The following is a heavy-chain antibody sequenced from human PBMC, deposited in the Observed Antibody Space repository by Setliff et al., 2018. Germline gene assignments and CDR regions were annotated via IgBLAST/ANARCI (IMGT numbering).Heavy chain of an antibody. V-gene: IGHV3-48*01. CDR3: ARSLPFASVAGTGCDY. J-gene: IGHJ4*02. CDR1: GFTFSSYW. Sequence: PGGSLRLSCAASGFTFSSYWMSWVRQAPGKGLEWVSYISSSSSTIYYADSVKGRFSISRDNAKNSLYLQMNSLRAEDTAVYYCARSLPFASVAGTGCDYWGQGTLVTVSS. D-gene: IGHD6-19*01. CDR2: ISSSSSTI.